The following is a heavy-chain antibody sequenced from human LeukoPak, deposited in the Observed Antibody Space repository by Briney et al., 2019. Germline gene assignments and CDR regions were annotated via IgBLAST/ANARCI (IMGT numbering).Heavy chain of an antibody. D-gene: IGHD2/OR15-2a*01. CDR1: GGSISSYY. Sequence: SETLSLTCTVSGGSISSYYWSWIRQPPGKGLEWIGYIYHSGSTNYNPSLESRVTISVDTSRNQFSLKLSSVTAADTAVYYCARRGGVTFVDYWGQGTLVTVSS. V-gene: IGHV4-59*08. J-gene: IGHJ4*02. CDR2: IYHSGST. CDR3: ARRGGVTFVDY.